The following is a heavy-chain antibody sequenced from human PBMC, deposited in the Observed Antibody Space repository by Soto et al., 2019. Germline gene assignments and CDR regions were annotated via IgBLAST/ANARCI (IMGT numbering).Heavy chain of an antibody. CDR2: IYYSGST. CDR3: ARGRYYYDSSGYYSHRTADDFDI. CDR1: GGSISSYY. V-gene: IGHV4-59*01. D-gene: IGHD3-22*01. Sequence: SETLSLTCTVSGGSISSYYWSWIRQPPGKGLEWIGYIYYSGSTNYNPSLKSRVTISVDTSKNQFSLKLSSVTAADTAVYYCARGRYYYDSSGYYSHRTADDFDIWGQGTMVTVSS. J-gene: IGHJ3*02.